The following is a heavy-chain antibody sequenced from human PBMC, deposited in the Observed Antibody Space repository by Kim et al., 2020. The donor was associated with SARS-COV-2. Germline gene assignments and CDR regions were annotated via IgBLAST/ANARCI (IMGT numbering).Heavy chain of an antibody. D-gene: IGHD6-13*01. J-gene: IGHJ4*02. V-gene: IGHV4-59*08. CDR1: GGSISSYY. Sequence: SETLSLTCTVSGGSISSYYWSWIRQPPGKGLEWIGYIYYSGSTNYNPSLKSRVTISVDTSNNQFSLKLSSVTAADTAVYYCARLSSSWYFGIAVAGAFDYWGQGTLVTVSS. CDR3: ARLSSSWYFGIAVAGAFDY. CDR2: IYYSGST.